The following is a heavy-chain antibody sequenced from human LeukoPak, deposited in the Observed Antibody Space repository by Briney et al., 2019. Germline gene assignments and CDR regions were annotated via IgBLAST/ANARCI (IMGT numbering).Heavy chain of an antibody. V-gene: IGHV3-21*01. D-gene: IGHD6-13*01. Sequence: GGSLGLSCAASGFTFSSYNMNWVRQTPGKGLEWVSSISSSSSFIYYADSVKGRFTISRDNDKNSLYLQMNSLRAEDTAVYYCARDVLIAADGVIRLDAFDIWGQGTVVTVSS. CDR1: GFTFSSYN. CDR2: ISSSSSFI. J-gene: IGHJ3*02. CDR3: ARDVLIAADGVIRLDAFDI.